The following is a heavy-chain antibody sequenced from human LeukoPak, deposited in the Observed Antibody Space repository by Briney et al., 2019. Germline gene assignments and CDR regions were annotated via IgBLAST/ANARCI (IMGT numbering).Heavy chain of an antibody. CDR3: AISGSYYYYYMDV. Sequence: GASVKVSCKASGYTFTNYGISWVRQAPGQGLEWMGGIIPIFGTANYAQKFQGRVTITADKSTSTAYMELSSLRSEDTAVYYCAISGSYYYYYMDVWGKGTTVTVSS. CDR1: GYTFTNYG. D-gene: IGHD1-26*01. J-gene: IGHJ6*03. CDR2: IIPIFGTA. V-gene: IGHV1-69*06.